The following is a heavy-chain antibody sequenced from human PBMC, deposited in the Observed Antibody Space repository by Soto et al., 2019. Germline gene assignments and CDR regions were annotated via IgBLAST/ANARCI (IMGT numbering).Heavy chain of an antibody. V-gene: IGHV1-3*01. CDR1: GYTFTSYA. D-gene: IGHD5-12*01. J-gene: IGHJ4*02. Sequence: ASVKVSCKASGYTFTSYAMHWVRQAPGQRLEWMGWINAGNGNTKYSQKFQGRVTITRDTSASTAYMELSSLRSEDTAVYYCARGSRRDGYRADYWGQGTLVTVSS. CDR2: INAGNGNT. CDR3: ARGSRRDGYRADY.